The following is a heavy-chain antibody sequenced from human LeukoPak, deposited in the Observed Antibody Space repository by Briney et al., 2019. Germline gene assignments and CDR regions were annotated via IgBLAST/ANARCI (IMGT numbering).Heavy chain of an antibody. J-gene: IGHJ6*02. CDR3: ARDSCSGGSCYPPCYYYYGMDV. V-gene: IGHV3-30*03. CDR2: ISYDGSNK. CDR1: GFTFSSYG. D-gene: IGHD2-15*01. Sequence: GRSLRLSCAASGFTFSSYGMHWVRQAPAKGLEWVAVISYDGSNKYYADSVKGRFTISRDNAKNSMDLQMNSLRAEDTAVYYCARDSCSGGSCYPPCYYYYGMDVWGQGTTVTVSS.